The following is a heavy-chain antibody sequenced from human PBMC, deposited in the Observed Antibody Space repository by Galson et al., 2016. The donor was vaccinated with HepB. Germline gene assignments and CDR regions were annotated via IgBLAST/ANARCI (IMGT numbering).Heavy chain of an antibody. Sequence: SVKVSCKASGYTFSNYGISWVRQAPGHGLEWMGWISGYNGNKNYAQRFQGRVTMTTDTSTSTANMEVRSLRSDDTAVYYCAGGSGSYPTINDYWGQGTLVTVSS. CDR2: ISGYNGNK. J-gene: IGHJ4*02. D-gene: IGHD1-26*01. CDR3: AGGSGSYPTINDY. V-gene: IGHV1-18*01. CDR1: GYTFSNYG.